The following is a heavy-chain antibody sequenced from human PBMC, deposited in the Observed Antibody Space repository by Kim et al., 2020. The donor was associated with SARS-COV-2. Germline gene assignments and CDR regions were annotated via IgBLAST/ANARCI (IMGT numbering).Heavy chain of an antibody. V-gene: IGHV4-34*01. D-gene: IGHD3-3*01. J-gene: IGHJ6*02. Sequence: SETLSLTCAVYGGSFSGYYWSWIRQPPGKGLEWIGEINHSGSTNYNPSLKSRVTISVDTSKNQFSLKLSSVTAADTAVYYCARVTINYDFWSGYYKNYYGMDVWGQGTTVTVSS. CDR1: GGSFSGYY. CDR2: INHSGST. CDR3: ARVTINYDFWSGYYKNYYGMDV.